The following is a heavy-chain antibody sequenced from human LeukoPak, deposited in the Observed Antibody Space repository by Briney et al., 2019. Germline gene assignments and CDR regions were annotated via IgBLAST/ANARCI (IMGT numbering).Heavy chain of an antibody. CDR2: IYYSGST. CDR3: ARHPPGRPYFEF. V-gene: IGHV4-59*08. Sequence: SETLALTCTVSGCSLPYLHWDLIPQPPRKGLGLIGYIYYSGSTNFDPSLRRVVTISVDTSKNQFSLKLNSVTAADTAVYYCARHPPGRPYFEFWGQGTMVAVSS. J-gene: IGHJ4*02. CDR1: GCSLPYLH.